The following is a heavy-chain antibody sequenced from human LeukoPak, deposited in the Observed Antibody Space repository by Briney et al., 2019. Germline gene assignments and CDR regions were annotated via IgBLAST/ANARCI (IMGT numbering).Heavy chain of an antibody. CDR1: GFTFDDYG. J-gene: IGHJ5*02. V-gene: IGHV3-20*01. Sequence: SGGSLRLSCAASGFTFDDYGMSWVRQAPGKGLEWVSGINWNGGSTGYADSVKGRFTISRDNAKNSLYLQMNSLRAEDTALYHCAREPLLYYGSGSYHHWGQGTLVTVSS. D-gene: IGHD3-10*01. CDR2: INWNGGST. CDR3: AREPLLYYGSGSYHH.